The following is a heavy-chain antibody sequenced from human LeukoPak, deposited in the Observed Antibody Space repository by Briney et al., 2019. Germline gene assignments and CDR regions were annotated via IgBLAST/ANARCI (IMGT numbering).Heavy chain of an antibody. CDR3: ARGHFDSRGYSEPFEP. Sequence: SETLSLTCTVSGGSISPYYWSWIRQPPGKRLEFIGYIYYTGSTNYNPSLESRVTISVDTSKNQFSLNLISVTAADTAVYYCARGHFDSRGYSEPFEPWGQGTLVTVSS. D-gene: IGHD3-22*01. CDR1: GGSISPYY. V-gene: IGHV4-59*01. CDR2: IYYTGST. J-gene: IGHJ5*02.